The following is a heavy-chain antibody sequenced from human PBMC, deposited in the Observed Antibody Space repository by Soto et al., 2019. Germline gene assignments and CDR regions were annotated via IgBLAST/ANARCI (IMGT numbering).Heavy chain of an antibody. D-gene: IGHD3-3*01. CDR2: INSDGSST. J-gene: IGHJ6*03. CDR1: GFTFSSYW. CDR3: ARDDFWSGYLYYYYYYYMDV. Sequence: GGSLRLSCAASGFTFSSYWMHWVRQAPGKGLVWVSRINSDGSSTSYADSVKGRFTISRDNAKNTLYLQMNSLRAEDTAVYYCARDDFWSGYLYYYYYYYMDVWGKGTTVTVSS. V-gene: IGHV3-74*01.